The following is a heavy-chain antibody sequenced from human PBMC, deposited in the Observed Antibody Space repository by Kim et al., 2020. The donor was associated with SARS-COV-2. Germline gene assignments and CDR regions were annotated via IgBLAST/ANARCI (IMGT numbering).Heavy chain of an antibody. CDR3: AREEDYDILTGYYRAFDI. D-gene: IGHD3-9*01. J-gene: IGHJ3*02. V-gene: IGHV3-30*07. Sequence: KGRFTISRDNSKNTLYLQMNSLRAEDTAVYYCAREEDYDILTGYYRAFDIWGQGTMVTVSS.